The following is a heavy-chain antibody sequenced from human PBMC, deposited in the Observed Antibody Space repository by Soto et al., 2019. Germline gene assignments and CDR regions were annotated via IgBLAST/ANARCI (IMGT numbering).Heavy chain of an antibody. CDR1: GYTFTSHG. CDR2: ISAYNGNT. D-gene: IGHD3-22*01. CDR3: ARDRPTTMIVQAFDAFDI. Sequence: ASVKVSCKASGYTFTSHGISWVRQAPGQALEWMGWISAYNGNTNYAQKLQGSVTMTTDTSTSTAYMELRSLRSDDTAVYYCARDRPTTMIVQAFDAFDIWGQGTMVTVSS. J-gene: IGHJ3*02. V-gene: IGHV1-18*01.